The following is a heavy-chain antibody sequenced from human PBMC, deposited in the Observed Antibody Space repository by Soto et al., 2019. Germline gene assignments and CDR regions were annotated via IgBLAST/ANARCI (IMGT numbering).Heavy chain of an antibody. V-gene: IGHV3-7*01. Sequence: EVQLLESGGGLVQPGGSLRLSCVASGFTFTNYWMSWVRQAPGKGLEWVANVKQDGSVTYYVDSVRGRFIISRDNAKNSVYLQLSSLTAEDTAVYYCASQRDLGDYDYWGQGTLVTVSS. CDR2: VKQDGSVT. CDR1: GFTFTNYW. J-gene: IGHJ4*02. D-gene: IGHD4-17*01. CDR3: ASQRDLGDYDY.